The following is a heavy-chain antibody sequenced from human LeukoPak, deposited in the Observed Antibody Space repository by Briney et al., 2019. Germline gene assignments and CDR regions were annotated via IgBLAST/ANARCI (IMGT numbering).Heavy chain of an antibody. V-gene: IGHV3-11*01. D-gene: IGHD2-2*01. CDR2: ISSSGSTI. CDR3: ARDGGVGYCSSTSCPYYYYYYMDV. Sequence: KAGGSLRLSCAASGFTFSDYYMSWIRQAPGKGLEWVSYISSSGSTIYYADSVKGRFTISRDNAKNSLYLQMNSLRAEDTAVYYCARDGGVGYCSSTSCPYYYYYYMDVWGKGTTVTVPS. J-gene: IGHJ6*03. CDR1: GFTFSDYY.